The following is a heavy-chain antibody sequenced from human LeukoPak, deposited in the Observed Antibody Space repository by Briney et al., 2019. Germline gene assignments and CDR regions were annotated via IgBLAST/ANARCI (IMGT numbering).Heavy chain of an antibody. CDR2: IGSSSRYI. Sequence: PGGSLRLSCAASGFTFSSYSMNWVRQAPGKGLEWVSTIGSSSRYIYYADSLKGRFTISRDNAKNSLYLQMNSLRAADTAVYYCGASTKHTAMVDYWGQGTLVTVSS. J-gene: IGHJ4*02. D-gene: IGHD5-18*01. V-gene: IGHV3-21*01. CDR3: GASTKHTAMVDY. CDR1: GFTFSSYS.